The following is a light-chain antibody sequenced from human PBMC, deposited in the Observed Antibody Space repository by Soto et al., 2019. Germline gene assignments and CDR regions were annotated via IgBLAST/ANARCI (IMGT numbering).Light chain of an antibody. J-gene: IGLJ3*02. CDR3: AAWDDSLDAWL. Sequence: QAVVIQPPSASGTPGQRVTISCSGSSSNIGVNHVYWYQQFPGTAPKLLIYSHNQRPSGVPDRFSGSKSGTSASLAVTGLRSEDEADYYCAAWDDSLDAWLFGGGTKLTVL. CDR1: SSNIGVNH. V-gene: IGLV1-47*02. CDR2: SHN.